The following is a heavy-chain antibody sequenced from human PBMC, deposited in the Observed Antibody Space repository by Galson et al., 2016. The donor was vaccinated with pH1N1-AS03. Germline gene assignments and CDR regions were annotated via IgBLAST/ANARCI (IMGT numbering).Heavy chain of an antibody. Sequence: SVKVSCKASGGTFNTYSFNWVRQAPGQGLEWMGGIIPVFGTANYAQQFQDRVTITADASRGEAYMEIRSLRSEDSALYFCARGIRNTKKNFGTDAWGQGTAVIVSS. D-gene: IGHD1-14*01. J-gene: IGHJ6*02. CDR1: GGTFNTYS. V-gene: IGHV1-69*13. CDR2: IIPVFGTA. CDR3: ARGIRNTKKNFGTDA.